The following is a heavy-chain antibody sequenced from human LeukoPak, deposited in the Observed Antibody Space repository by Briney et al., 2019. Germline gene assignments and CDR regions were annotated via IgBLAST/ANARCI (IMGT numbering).Heavy chain of an antibody. D-gene: IGHD1-1*01. J-gene: IGHJ5*02. CDR2: IYHSGST. Sequence: SETLSLTCAVSGGSISSSNWWSWVRQPPGKGLEWIGEIYHSGSTNYNPSLKSRVTISVDKSKNQFSLKLSSVTAADTAVYYCASLPGTQPNWFDPWGQGTLVTVFS. CDR1: GGSISSSNW. CDR3: ASLPGTQPNWFDP. V-gene: IGHV4-4*02.